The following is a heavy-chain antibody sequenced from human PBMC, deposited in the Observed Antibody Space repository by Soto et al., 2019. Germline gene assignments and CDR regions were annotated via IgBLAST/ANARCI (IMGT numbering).Heavy chain of an antibody. V-gene: IGHV1-69*11. J-gene: IGHJ4*02. Sequence: QVQLVQSGAEVKKPGSSVKVSCQASGGTFISYSTSWVRQAPGQGLEWMGGIIPMLGKANYAQEYQGRVTITADESRSTVYRELRGLRSEDTAVYYCARVWSPYSYEPTFDYWGQGPRSPSPQ. CDR2: IIPMLGKA. CDR1: GGTFISYS. CDR3: ARVWSPYSYEPTFDY. D-gene: IGHD5-18*01.